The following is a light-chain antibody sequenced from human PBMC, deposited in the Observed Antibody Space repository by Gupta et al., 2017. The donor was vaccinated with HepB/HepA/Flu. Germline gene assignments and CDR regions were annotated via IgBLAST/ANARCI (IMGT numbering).Light chain of an antibody. CDR3: GAWDSSLSSVV. V-gene: IGLV1-51*01. CDR1: SSNIGNNY. Sequence: QSVLTQPPSVSAAPGQKVTIYCSGSSSNIGNNYVSWYQQLPGTAPKLLIYDNNKRPSGIPDRFSGSKSGTSATLGITGLQTGDEADYYFGAWDSSLSSVVFGGGTKLTVL. CDR2: DNN. J-gene: IGLJ2*01.